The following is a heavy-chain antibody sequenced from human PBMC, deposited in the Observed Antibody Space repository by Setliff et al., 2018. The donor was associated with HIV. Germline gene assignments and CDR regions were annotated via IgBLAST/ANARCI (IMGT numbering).Heavy chain of an antibody. Sequence: LSLTCAVYGGSFSNYYWSWIRQFPGKGLEWIGSIYYSGSTYYNPSLKSRVTISVDTSKNQFSLKLSSVTAADTAVYYCAREWRGRYYYYMDVWGKGTTVTVSS. V-gene: IGHV4-34*01. CDR2: IYYSGST. CDR1: GGSFSNYY. D-gene: IGHD3-10*01. CDR3: AREWRGRYYYYMDV. J-gene: IGHJ6*03.